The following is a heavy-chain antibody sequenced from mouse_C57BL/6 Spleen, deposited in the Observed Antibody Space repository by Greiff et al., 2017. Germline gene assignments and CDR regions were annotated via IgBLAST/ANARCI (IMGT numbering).Heavy chain of an antibody. CDR2: ISSGSSTI. J-gene: IGHJ4*01. CDR1: GFTFSDYG. Sequence: DVKLVESGGGLVKPGGSLKLSCAASGFTFSDYGMHWVRQAPEKGLEWVAYISSGSSTIYYADTVKGRFTISRDNAKNTLFLQMTSLRSEDTAMYYCAYDDYAMDYWGQGTSVTVSS. D-gene: IGHD2-12*01. CDR3: AYDDYAMDY. V-gene: IGHV5-17*01.